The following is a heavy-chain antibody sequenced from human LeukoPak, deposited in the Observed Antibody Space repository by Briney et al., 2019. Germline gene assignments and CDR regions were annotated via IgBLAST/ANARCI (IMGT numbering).Heavy chain of an antibody. CDR3: ARGPCGGDCYSGDY. J-gene: IGHJ4*02. V-gene: IGHV3-23*01. CDR2: TSDRGDYT. Sequence: GGSLRLSCAASGFTFSSYSMSWVRQAPGKGLEWVSGTSDRGDYTYYADSVKGRFTISRDTSKNTLYLQMNSLRAEDTAVYYCARGPCGGDCYSGDYWGQGTLVTVSS. D-gene: IGHD2-21*02. CDR1: GFTFSSYS.